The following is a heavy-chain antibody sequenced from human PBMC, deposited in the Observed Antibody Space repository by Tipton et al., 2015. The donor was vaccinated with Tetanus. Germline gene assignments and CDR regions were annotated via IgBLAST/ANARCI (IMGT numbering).Heavy chain of an antibody. Sequence: GLVKPSGTLSLTCSVSGGSIINNNWWTWVRQPPGKGLEWIGEIYHSGRPNYNPSLETRVTISVDESKNQFSLNLMSVTAADTAVYYCARGSTMFFWGQGTLVTVSS. V-gene: IGHV4-4*02. J-gene: IGHJ4*02. CDR3: ARGSTMFF. D-gene: IGHD3-10*02. CDR1: GGSIINNNW. CDR2: IYHSGRP.